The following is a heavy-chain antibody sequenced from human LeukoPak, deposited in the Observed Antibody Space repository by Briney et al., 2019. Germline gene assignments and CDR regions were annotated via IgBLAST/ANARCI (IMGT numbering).Heavy chain of an antibody. J-gene: IGHJ4*02. D-gene: IGHD3-10*01. CDR1: GYTFTSYY. CDR3: AKGSLLWFGESPLDY. CDR2: INPSGGST. Sequence: ASVKVPCKASGYTFTSYYMHWVRQAPGQGLEWMGIINPSGGSTSYAQKFQGRVTMTRDTSTSTVYMELSSLRSEDTAVYYCAKGSLLWFGESPLDYWGQGTLVTVSS. V-gene: IGHV1-46*01.